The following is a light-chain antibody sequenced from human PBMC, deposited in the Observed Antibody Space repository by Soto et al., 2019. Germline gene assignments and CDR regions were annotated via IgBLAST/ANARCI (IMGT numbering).Light chain of an antibody. J-gene: IGKJ4*01. CDR3: LQDYIYHPLT. CDR2: AAS. CDR1: QVIRND. V-gene: IGKV1-6*02. Sequence: AIQMTQSPSSLSASVGDRVTITCRASQVIRNDLGWYQQKPGKGPKLLIYAASRLHSGVPSRLSGSGYGTDFTLTIGSLNPEAFATYSCLQDYIYHPLTFGGGTKVEIK.